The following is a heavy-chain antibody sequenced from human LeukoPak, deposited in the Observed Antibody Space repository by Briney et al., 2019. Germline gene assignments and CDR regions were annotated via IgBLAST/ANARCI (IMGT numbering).Heavy chain of an antibody. CDR1: GYTLTELS. Sequence: ASVKVSCKVSGYTLTELSMHWVRQAPGKGLEWMGGFDPEDGETIYAQKFQGRVTMTEDTSTDTAYMELSSLRSEDTAVYYCARDLWYDFPTLDDAKTPLWYNWFDPWGQGTLVTVSS. CDR2: FDPEDGET. J-gene: IGHJ5*02. CDR3: ARDLWYDFPTLDDAKTPLWYNWFDP. V-gene: IGHV1-24*01. D-gene: IGHD3-3*01.